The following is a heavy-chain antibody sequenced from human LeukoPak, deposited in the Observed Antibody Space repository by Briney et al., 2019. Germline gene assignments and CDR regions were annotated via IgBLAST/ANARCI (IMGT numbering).Heavy chain of an antibody. D-gene: IGHD3-3*01. CDR1: GYTFTGYY. CDR3: ARDNPLLGHYDFWSGRENWFDP. V-gene: IGHV1-69*05. J-gene: IGHJ5*02. CDR2: IIPIFGTA. Sequence: GASVKVSCKASGYTFTGYYMHWVRQAPGQGLEWMGRIIPIFGTANYAQKFQGRVTITTDESTSTAYMELSSLRSEDTAVYYCARDNPLLGHYDFWSGRENWFDPWGQGTLVTVSS.